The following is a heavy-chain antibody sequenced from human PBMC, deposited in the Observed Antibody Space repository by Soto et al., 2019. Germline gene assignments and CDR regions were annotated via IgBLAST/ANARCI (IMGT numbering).Heavy chain of an antibody. CDR2: IYFSGSA. CDR3: ARRYSGYGDY. CDR1: GGSITSYY. V-gene: IGHV4-59*08. J-gene: IGHJ4*02. D-gene: IGHD5-12*01. Sequence: SETLSLTCTVSGGSITSYYWSWIRQPPGRGLEWIGYIYFSGSANYNPSLKSRVTISVDTSKNQFSLKLSSVTAADTAVYYCARRYSGYGDYWGQGTLVTVSS.